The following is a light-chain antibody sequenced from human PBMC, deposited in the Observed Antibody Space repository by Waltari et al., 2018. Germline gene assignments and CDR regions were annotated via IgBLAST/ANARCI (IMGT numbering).Light chain of an antibody. CDR1: QSISRY. V-gene: IGKV3-11*01. CDR2: DAS. Sequence: EIVLTQSPATLSLSPGERATHSCRASQSISRYLAWYQQKPGQAPRLLIYDASNRATGIPARFSGSGSGTDFTLTISSLEPEDFAVYYCQQRSNWPPYTFGQGTKLEIK. J-gene: IGKJ2*01. CDR3: QQRSNWPPYT.